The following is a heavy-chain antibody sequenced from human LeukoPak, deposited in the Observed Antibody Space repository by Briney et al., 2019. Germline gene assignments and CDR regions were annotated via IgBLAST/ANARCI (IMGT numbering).Heavy chain of an antibody. D-gene: IGHD5-12*01. Sequence: GGSLRLSSAASGFTFSSYGMHWVRLAPGKGLEWEAGISYDGSNKYYADSVKGRFTISRDNSKNTLYLQMNSLRAEDTAVYYCAKDRSAVIVATRGPYYFDYWGQGTLVTVSS. CDR1: GFTFSSYG. CDR3: AKDRSAVIVATRGPYYFDY. CDR2: ISYDGSNK. V-gene: IGHV3-30*18. J-gene: IGHJ4*02.